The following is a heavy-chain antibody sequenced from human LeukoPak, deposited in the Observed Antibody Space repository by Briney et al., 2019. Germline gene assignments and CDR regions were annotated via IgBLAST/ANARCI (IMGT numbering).Heavy chain of an antibody. CDR2: IYTSGST. D-gene: IGHD1-26*01. J-gene: IGHJ4*02. CDR3: ARENSGSYREFDY. V-gene: IGHV4-4*07. CDR1: GGSISSYY. Sequence: SETLCLTCTVSGGSISSYYWSWIRQPAGKGLEWIGRIYTSGSTNYNASLKSRVSMSVDTSKNQFSLKVSSVTAADTAVFYCARENSGSYREFDYWGQGTLVTVSS.